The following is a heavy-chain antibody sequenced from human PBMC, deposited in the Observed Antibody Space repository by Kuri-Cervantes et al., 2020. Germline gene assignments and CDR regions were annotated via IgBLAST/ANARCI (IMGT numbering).Heavy chain of an antibody. Sequence: GGSLRLSCAASGFTFSSYAMHWVRQAPGKGLEWVAVIWYDGSNKYYADSVKGRFTISRDNSKNTLYLQMNSLRAEDTAVYYCARDLEDYYYGMDVWGQGTTVTVSS. CDR3: ARDLEDYYYGMDV. D-gene: IGHD1-1*01. CDR1: GFTFSSYA. J-gene: IGHJ6*02. V-gene: IGHV3-33*08. CDR2: IWYDGSNK.